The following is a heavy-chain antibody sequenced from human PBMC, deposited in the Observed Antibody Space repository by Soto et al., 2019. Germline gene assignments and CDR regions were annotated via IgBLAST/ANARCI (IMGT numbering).Heavy chain of an antibody. CDR2: ISYDGSNK. CDR3: AKEGDYYDSSGYYLPAFDY. V-gene: IGHV3-30*18. Sequence: GGSLRLSCAASGFTFSSYGMHWVRQAPGKGLEWVAVISYDGSNKYYADSVKGRFTISRDNSKNTLYLQMNSLRAEDTAVYYCAKEGDYYDSSGYYLPAFDYWGQGTLVTVSS. CDR1: GFTFSSYG. J-gene: IGHJ4*02. D-gene: IGHD3-22*01.